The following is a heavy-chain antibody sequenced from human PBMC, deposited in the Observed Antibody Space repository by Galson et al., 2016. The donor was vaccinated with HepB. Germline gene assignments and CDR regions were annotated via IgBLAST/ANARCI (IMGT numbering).Heavy chain of an antibody. Sequence: ETLSLTCAVSGASISSSHWWTWVRQPPGRGLEWIGEVYPSGSTNYNPSLTSRVSVSVDKSKNQFSLSLTSVTAADTAVYYCTRDLTYYFGSGTHYKGLGVFDIWGQGTKVTVSS. CDR3: TRDLTYYFGSGTHYKGLGVFDI. V-gene: IGHV4-4*02. CDR2: VYPSGST. J-gene: IGHJ3*02. CDR1: GASISSSHW. D-gene: IGHD3-10*01.